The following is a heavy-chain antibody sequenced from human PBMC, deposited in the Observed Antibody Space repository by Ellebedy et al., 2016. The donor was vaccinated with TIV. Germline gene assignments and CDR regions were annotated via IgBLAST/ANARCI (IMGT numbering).Heavy chain of an antibody. D-gene: IGHD3-9*01. CDR1: GFTLSGYW. Sequence: PGGSLRLSCEASGFTLSGYWMHWVRQVPGKGLMWLARINTDGSSTSYAGSVEGRFTITRDNAKKTLYLEMSSLRPEDTAVYYCTRETFRYFDWDLWGQGTLVTVSS. V-gene: IGHV3-74*01. CDR3: TRETFRYFDWDL. J-gene: IGHJ4*02. CDR2: INTDGSST.